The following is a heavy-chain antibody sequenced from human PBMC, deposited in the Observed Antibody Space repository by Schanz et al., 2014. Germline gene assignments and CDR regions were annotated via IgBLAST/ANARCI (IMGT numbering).Heavy chain of an antibody. V-gene: IGHV1-2*02. CDR2: VSPVSGGT. Sequence: QVQLVESGDEVKKPGASVKVSCQASGRPLSAYHIHWARQAPGQGLQWMGWVSPVSGGTNYAQKFQGRVTMTWDTSVDTAYMELTSLTYDDTAVYYCAREVERSRIRNCDSGGQGTLVTVSS. CDR1: GRPLSAYH. D-gene: IGHD3-3*01. CDR3: AREVERSRIRNCDS. J-gene: IGHJ4*02.